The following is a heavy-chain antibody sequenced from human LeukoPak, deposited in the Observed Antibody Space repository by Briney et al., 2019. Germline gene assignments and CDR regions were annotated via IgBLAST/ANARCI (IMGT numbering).Heavy chain of an antibody. V-gene: IGHV3-48*01. Sequence: GVLRPSCAASGFTFSSYSMNWGRQAPGKGLEGVLYFSSSSSTIYYADSVKGRFTISRDNAKNSLYLQMNSLRAEDTGVYYCATGDVLLFVEWLLPGSIDYWGQGTLVTVSS. D-gene: IGHD3-3*01. CDR2: FSSSSSTI. CDR3: ATGDVLLFVEWLLPGSIDY. CDR1: GFTFSSYS. J-gene: IGHJ4*02.